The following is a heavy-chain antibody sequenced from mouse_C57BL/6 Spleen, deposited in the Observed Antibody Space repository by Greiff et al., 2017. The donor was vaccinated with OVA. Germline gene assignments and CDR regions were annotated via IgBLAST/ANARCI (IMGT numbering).Heavy chain of an antibody. Sequence: EVKLVESGPGLAKPSQTLSLTCSVTGYSITSDYWNWIRKFPGNKLEYMGYISYSGSTYYNPSLKSRISITRDTSKNQYYLQLKSVTTEDTATYYCAIGITTVVANYAMDYWGQGTSVTVSS. CDR2: ISYSGST. J-gene: IGHJ4*01. CDR1: GYSITSDY. CDR3: AIGITTVVANYAMDY. D-gene: IGHD1-1*01. V-gene: IGHV3-8*01.